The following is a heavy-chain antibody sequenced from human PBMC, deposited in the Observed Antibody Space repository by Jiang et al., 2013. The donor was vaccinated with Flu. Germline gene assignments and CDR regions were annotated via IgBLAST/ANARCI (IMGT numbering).Heavy chain of an antibody. CDR2: IYTSGST. V-gene: IGHV4-61*02. J-gene: IGHJ4*02. D-gene: IGHD5-18*01. Sequence: YGSGLVKPSQTLSLTCTASGGSISSGSYYWSWIRQPAGKGLEWIGRIYTSGSTNYNPSLKSRVTISVDTSKNQFSLKLSSVTAADTAVYYCARARGYSYGYFDYWAREPWSPSP. CDR3: ARARGYSYGYFDY. CDR1: GGSISSGSYY.